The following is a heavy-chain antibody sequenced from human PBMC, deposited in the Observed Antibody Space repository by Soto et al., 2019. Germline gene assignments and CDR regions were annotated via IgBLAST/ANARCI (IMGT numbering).Heavy chain of an antibody. CDR1: GGSISNYY. J-gene: IGHJ4*02. D-gene: IGHD3-22*01. Sequence: SSETLCLTCTVSGGSISNYYWSGIRQPPGKGLEWIGYIYYSGTKYNPSLKSRVTISLDTSKNQFSLKLSSVTAADTAVYYCARRVAEYYYDSSGERFDYWGQGTLVTVSS. CDR2: IYYSGT. CDR3: ARRVAEYYYDSSGERFDY. V-gene: IGHV4-59*08.